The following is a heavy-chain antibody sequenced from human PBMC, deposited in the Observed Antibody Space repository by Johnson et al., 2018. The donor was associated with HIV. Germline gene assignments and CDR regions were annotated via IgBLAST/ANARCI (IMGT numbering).Heavy chain of an antibody. Sequence: VQLVESGGGLVQPGGSLRLSCAASGFTFSSYDMHWVRQATGKGLEWVSAIGTAGDTSYPGSVKGRFTISRENAKNSLYVQMNSLRAEDTALYYCARGGAYCGGDCYHAFDIWGQGTMVTVSS. CDR1: GFTFSSYD. CDR3: ARGGAYCGGDCYHAFDI. J-gene: IGHJ3*02. CDR2: IGTAGDT. D-gene: IGHD2-21*02. V-gene: IGHV3-13*01.